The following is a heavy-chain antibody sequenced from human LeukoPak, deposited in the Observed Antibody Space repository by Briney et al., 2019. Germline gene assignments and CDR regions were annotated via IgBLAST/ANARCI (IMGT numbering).Heavy chain of an antibody. CDR3: ATTYYYGSGSYYH. D-gene: IGHD3-10*01. Sequence: ASVKVSCKASGYTFTSYGVSWVRQAPGQGLEWMGWISAYNGNTNYAQKFQGRVTMTEDTSTDTAYMELSSLRSEDTAVYYCATTYYYGSGSYYHWGQGTLVTVSS. CDR2: ISAYNGNT. CDR1: GYTFTSYG. V-gene: IGHV1-18*01. J-gene: IGHJ4*02.